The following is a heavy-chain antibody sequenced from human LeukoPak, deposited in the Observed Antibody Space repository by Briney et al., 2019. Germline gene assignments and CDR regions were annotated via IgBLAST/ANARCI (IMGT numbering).Heavy chain of an antibody. J-gene: IGHJ3*02. CDR2: ISYDGSSK. CDR1: GFTFSSCG. V-gene: IGHV3-30*18. D-gene: IGHD6-19*01. Sequence: GGSLRLSCAASGFTFSSCGMHWVRQAPGKGLEWVAVISYDGSSKYYADSVKGRFTISGDNSKNTLFLGMNSLRAEDTAVYYCAKALTSGWYLDAFNIWGQGTMVTVSS. CDR3: AKALTSGWYLDAFNI.